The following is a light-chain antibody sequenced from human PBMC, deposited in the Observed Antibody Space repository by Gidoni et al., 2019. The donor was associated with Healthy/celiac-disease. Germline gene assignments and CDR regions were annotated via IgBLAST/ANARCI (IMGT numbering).Light chain of an antibody. CDR2: RNN. J-gene: IGLJ2*01. CDR3: AAWDDSLSGPV. CDR1: SSNLGSNY. Sequence: QSVLTQPPSASGTPGQRVTISCSGSSSNLGSNYVYWYQQLPGTAPKLLIYRNNQRPSGVPNRSSGSKSCTSASLAISGLRSEDEADYYCAAWDDSLSGPVFGGGTKLTVL. V-gene: IGLV1-47*01.